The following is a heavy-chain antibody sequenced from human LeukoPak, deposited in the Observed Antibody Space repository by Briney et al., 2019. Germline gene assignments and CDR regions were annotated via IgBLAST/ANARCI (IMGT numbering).Heavy chain of an antibody. V-gene: IGHV3-48*03. CDR1: GFTLSSYE. CDR3: AELGITMIGGV. D-gene: IGHD3-10*02. J-gene: IGHJ6*04. Sequence: GGSLRLSCAASGFTLSSYEMNWVRQAPGKGLEWVSYISSSGSTIYYADSAKGRFTISRDNAKNSLYLQMNSLRAEDTAVYYCAELGITMIGGVWGKGTTVTISS. CDR2: ISSSGSTI.